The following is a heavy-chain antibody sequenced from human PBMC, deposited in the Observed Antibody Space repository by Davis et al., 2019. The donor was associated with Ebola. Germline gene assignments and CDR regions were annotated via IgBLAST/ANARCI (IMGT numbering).Heavy chain of an antibody. V-gene: IGHV3-7*03. D-gene: IGHD3-16*01. CDR1: GFTFSSNW. Sequence: GESLKISCAASGFTFSSNWMHWVRQAPGKGLEWVANIKSDGSEQYHVDSVKGRFTISRDNAKDLLYLQLNSLRAEDTAVYYCARLRRGGYFDYWGQGALVTVSS. CDR2: IKSDGSEQ. J-gene: IGHJ4*02. CDR3: ARLRRGGYFDY.